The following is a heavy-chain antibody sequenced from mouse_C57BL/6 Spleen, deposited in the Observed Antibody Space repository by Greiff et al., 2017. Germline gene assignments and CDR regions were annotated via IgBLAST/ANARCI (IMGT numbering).Heavy chain of an antibody. Sequence: VQLQQPGAELVRPGSSVKLSCKASGYTFTSYWMHWVKQRPIQGLEWIGNIDPSDSETHYNQKFKDKATLTVDKSSSTAYMQLSSLTSEDSAVYSCARGTTVVATDYAMDYWGQGTSVTVSS. CDR2: IDPSDSET. D-gene: IGHD1-1*01. CDR1: GYTFTSYW. V-gene: IGHV1-52*01. J-gene: IGHJ4*01. CDR3: ARGTTVVATDYAMDY.